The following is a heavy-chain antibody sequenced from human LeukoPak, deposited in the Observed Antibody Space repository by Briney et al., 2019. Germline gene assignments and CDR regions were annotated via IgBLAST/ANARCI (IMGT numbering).Heavy chain of an antibody. CDR3: AKDRLMGYSSSRFLSFFDY. CDR1: GFTFSSYA. J-gene: IGHJ4*02. D-gene: IGHD6-13*01. V-gene: IGHV3-23*01. CDR2: ISGSGGST. Sequence: PGGSLRLSCAASGFTFSSYAMSWVRQAPGKGLEWVSAISGSGGSTYYADSVKGRFTISRDNSKNTLYLQMNSLRAEDTAVYYCAKDRLMGYSSSRFLSFFDYWGQGTLVTVSS.